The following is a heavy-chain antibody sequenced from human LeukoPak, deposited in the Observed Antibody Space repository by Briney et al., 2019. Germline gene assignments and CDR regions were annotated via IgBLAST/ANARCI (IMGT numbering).Heavy chain of an antibody. V-gene: IGHV3-23*01. CDR2: ISGSGGRT. J-gene: IGHJ4*02. CDR1: GFIFSSYA. Sequence: GGSLRLSCAASGFIFSSYAMSWVRQAPGKGLEWVSGISGSGGRTYYADSVKGRFTISRDNSKNTLYLQMNSLRAEDTAVYYCAGAVGGTGFDYWGQGTLVSVSS. D-gene: IGHD6-19*01. CDR3: AGAVGGTGFDY.